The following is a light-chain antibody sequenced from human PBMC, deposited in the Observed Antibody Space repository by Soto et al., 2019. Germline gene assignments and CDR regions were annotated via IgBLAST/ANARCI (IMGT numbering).Light chain of an antibody. Sequence: ETVLTQSPGTLSLSPGETATLSCRASQSVSSNYLACYQHIPGQAPRLLIYGASTRATGIPDRFSGSGSGTDFTLTISRLEPEDFAVYYCQQVDRSLPSWTCGQGTKVESK. CDR1: QSVSSNY. J-gene: IGKJ1*01. CDR3: QQVDRSLPSWT. CDR2: GAS. V-gene: IGKV3-20*01.